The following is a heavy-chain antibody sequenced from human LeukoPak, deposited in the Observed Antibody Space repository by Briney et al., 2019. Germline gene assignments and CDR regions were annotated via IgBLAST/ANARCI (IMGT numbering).Heavy chain of an antibody. V-gene: IGHV4-59*01. J-gene: IGHJ4*02. Sequence: PSETLSLTCTAPGGSISSYYCSWIRQLPAKGLEWIGYIYYSGITNYNPSLESRVTISVDTSKNKFSLQLSSVTAADTAVYYCARVHYDILTGIRGDYFDYWGQGTLVTVSS. D-gene: IGHD3-9*01. CDR2: IYYSGIT. CDR1: GGSISSYY. CDR3: ARVHYDILTGIRGDYFDY.